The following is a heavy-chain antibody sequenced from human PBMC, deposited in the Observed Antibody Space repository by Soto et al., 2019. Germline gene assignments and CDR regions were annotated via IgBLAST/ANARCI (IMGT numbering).Heavy chain of an antibody. CDR1: GFTFSSYA. CDR2: ISGSGGST. V-gene: IGHV3-23*01. CDR3: AKDPPGFSRNPDDAFDI. D-gene: IGHD3-10*01. J-gene: IGHJ3*02. Sequence: PGGSLRLSCAASGFTFSSYAMSWVRQAPGKGLEWVSAISGSGGSTYYADSVKGRFTISRDNSKNTLYLQMNSLRAEDTAVYYCAKDPPGFSRNPDDAFDIWGQGTMVTVSS.